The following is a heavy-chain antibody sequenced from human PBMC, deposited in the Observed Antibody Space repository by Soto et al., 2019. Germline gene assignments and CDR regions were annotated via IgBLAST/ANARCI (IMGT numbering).Heavy chain of an antibody. J-gene: IGHJ4*02. CDR3: ATNYGSGSAPFDY. D-gene: IGHD3-10*01. Sequence: QVQLVQSGAELKKPGSSVKVSCTASVDTVNFYAMNWVRQAPGQGPEWMGRIIAMVRVANYAQKIQGRVTIIADKSTSTSCMVLSSLRSEDTAVYYWATNYGSGSAPFDYWGQGTLVTVSS. CDR2: IIAMVRVA. V-gene: IGHV1-69*02. CDR1: VDTVNFYA.